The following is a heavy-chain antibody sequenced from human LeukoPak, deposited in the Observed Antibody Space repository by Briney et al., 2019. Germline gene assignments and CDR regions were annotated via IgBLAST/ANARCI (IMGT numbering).Heavy chain of an antibody. CDR2: IYPGDSDT. CDR3: ARQNDILTGYSDY. D-gene: IGHD3-9*01. CDR1: GYSFTSYW. Sequence: GESLKISCKGSGYSFTSYWIGWVRQMPGKGLEWTGIIYPGDSDTRYSPSFQGQVTISADKSISTAYLQWSSLKASDTAMYYCARQNDILTGYSDYWGQGTLVTVSS. V-gene: IGHV5-51*01. J-gene: IGHJ4*02.